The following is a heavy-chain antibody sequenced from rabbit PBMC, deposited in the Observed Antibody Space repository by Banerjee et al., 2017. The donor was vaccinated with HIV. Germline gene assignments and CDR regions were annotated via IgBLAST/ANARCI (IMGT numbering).Heavy chain of an antibody. Sequence: QEQLVESGGGLVQPEGSLTLTCTASGIDFSGYYYMCWVRQAPGKGLECIGCIYAGSTGSTYYASWAKGRFTISKTSSTTVTLQMTSLTAADTATYFCARHTNYGAEIYAWDLWGPGTLVTVS. CDR2: IYAGSTGST. J-gene: IGHJ4*01. V-gene: IGHV1S45*01. CDR1: GIDFSGYYY. CDR3: ARHTNYGAEIYAWDL. D-gene: IGHD2-1*01.